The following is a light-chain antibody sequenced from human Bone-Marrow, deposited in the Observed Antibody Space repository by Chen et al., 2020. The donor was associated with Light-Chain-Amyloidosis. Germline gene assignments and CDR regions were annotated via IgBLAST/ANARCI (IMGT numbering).Light chain of an antibody. CDR3: QSYQGSSQGV. CDR1: SGTIAPNY. Sequence: NFLLPQPHSASESPGKTVLLPCPRRSGTIAPNYVQLYQQRPGSSPTTVIYEDDQRPSGVPDRVSGSIDRSSNSASLTISGLKTEDEADYYCQSYQGSSQGVFGGGTKLTVL. J-gene: IGLJ3*02. CDR2: EDD. V-gene: IGLV6-57*01.